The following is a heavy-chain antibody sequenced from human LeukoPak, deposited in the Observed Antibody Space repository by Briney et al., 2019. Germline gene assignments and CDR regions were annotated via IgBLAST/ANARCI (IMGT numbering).Heavy chain of an antibody. J-gene: IGHJ4*02. V-gene: IGHV3-30-3*01. CDR2: ISYDGSNK. D-gene: IGHD1-14*01. CDR3: ARYRTNGLFDY. Sequence: GGSLRLSCAASGFTFSGYAMHWVRQAPGKGLEWVAVISYDGSNKYYADSVKGRFTISRDNSKNTLYLQMNSLRAEDTAVYYCARYRTNGLFDYWGQGTLVTVSS. CDR1: GFTFSGYA.